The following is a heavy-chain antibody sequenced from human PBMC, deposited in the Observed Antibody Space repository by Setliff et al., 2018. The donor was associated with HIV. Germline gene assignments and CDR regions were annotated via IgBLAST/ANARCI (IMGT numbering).Heavy chain of an antibody. V-gene: IGHV4-39*07. Sequence: SETLSLTCNVSGGSFIGSSFQSTWIRQAPGKGLEWIGDIAYSGTTMYFNYNPSLESRLSLSEDTSRHQFSLKLTSVTADDTGIYYCVRGPPFAYWGQGLLVTVSS. J-gene: IGHJ4*02. CDR3: VRGPPFAY. CDR2: IAYSGTTMYF. CDR1: GGSFIGSSFQ.